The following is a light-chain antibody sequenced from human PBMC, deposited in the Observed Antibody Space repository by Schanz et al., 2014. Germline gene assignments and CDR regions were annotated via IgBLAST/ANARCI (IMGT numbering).Light chain of an antibody. CDR2: TSD. CDR1: SSNIGSNP. CDR3: EAWDDSLNGHVV. V-gene: IGLV1-44*01. J-gene: IGLJ2*01. Sequence: QSVLTQPPSASGTPGQRVTISCSGSSSNIGSNPVNWYQQLPRAAPTLLIYTSDQRPSGVPDRFSGSKSGTSASLAISGPXXXXECQYYCEAWDDSLNGHVVFGGGTKLIVL.